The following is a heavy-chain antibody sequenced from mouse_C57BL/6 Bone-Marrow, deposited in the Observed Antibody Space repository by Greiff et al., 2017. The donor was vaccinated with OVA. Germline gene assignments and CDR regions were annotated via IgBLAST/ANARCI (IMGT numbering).Heavy chain of an antibody. CDR1: GFTFSSYA. Sequence: DVMLVESGGGLVKPGGSLKLSCAASGFTFSSYAMSWVRQTPEKRLEWVATISDGGSYTYYPDNVKGRFTISRDNAKNNLYLQMSHLKSEDTAMYYCARDIYGDYWGQGTTLTVSS. V-gene: IGHV5-4*01. CDR3: ARDIYGDY. J-gene: IGHJ2*01. D-gene: IGHD1-1*01. CDR2: ISDGGSYT.